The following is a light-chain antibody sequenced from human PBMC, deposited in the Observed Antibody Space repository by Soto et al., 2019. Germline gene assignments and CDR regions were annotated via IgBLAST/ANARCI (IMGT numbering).Light chain of an antibody. V-gene: IGKV3-11*01. CDR2: YAY. Sequence: EVVLTQSPVTLSLSPGERATLSCRASQSFRGLLAWYQQKPGQAPRLLIYYAYNRATGIPPRFSGSGSGTDFTLTISSLEPEDSEVYYCQQRHMWPITFGQGTRLEIK. CDR3: QQRHMWPIT. CDR1: QSFRGL. J-gene: IGKJ5*01.